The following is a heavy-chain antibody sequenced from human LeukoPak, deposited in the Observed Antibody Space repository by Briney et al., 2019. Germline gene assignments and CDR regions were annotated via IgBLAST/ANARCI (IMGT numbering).Heavy chain of an antibody. J-gene: IGHJ3*02. CDR3: ARGNGETYYYDSSGYYSTDAFDI. Sequence: SETLSLTCTVSGGSISSSSYYWGWIRQPPGKGLEWIGSIYYSGSTYYNPSLKSRVTISVDTSKNQFSLKLSSVTAADTAVYYCARGNGETYYYDSSGYYSTDAFDIWGQGTMVTVSS. CDR1: GGSISSSSYY. V-gene: IGHV4-39*07. CDR2: IYYSGST. D-gene: IGHD3-22*01.